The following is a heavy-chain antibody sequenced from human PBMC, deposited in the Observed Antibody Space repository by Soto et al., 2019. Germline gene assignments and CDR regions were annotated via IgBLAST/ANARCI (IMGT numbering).Heavy chain of an antibody. CDR3: ARDDSLTADPHDAGPH. CDR2: IWYDGSNK. D-gene: IGHD3-22*01. CDR1: GFTFSSYG. J-gene: IGHJ4*02. Sequence: PVGSLRLSCAASGFTFSSYGMHWVRQAPGKGLEWVAVIWYDGSNKYYADSVKGRFTISRDNSKNTLYLQMNSLRAEDTAVYYCARDDSLTADPHDAGPHWRQGTLVTASS. V-gene: IGHV3-33*01.